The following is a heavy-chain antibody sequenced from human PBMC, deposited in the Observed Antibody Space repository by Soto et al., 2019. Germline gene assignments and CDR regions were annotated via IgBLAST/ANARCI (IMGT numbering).Heavy chain of an antibody. CDR2: ISGSGGNT. CDR3: AKEMGDYYDSSGSWFDP. CDR1: GFTFSSYV. Sequence: VGSLRLSCAASGFTFSSYVMSWVRQAPGKGLEWVSAISGSGGNTYYADSVKGRFTISRDNSKNTLFLQMNSLRAEDTALYFCAKEMGDYYDSSGSWFDPWGQGTLVTVSS. J-gene: IGHJ5*02. V-gene: IGHV3-23*01. D-gene: IGHD3-22*01.